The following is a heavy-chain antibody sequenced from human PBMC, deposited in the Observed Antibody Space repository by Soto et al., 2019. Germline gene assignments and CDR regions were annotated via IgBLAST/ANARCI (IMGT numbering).Heavy chain of an antibody. Sequence: QVQLVESGGGVVQPGRSLRLSCAASGFTFSSYAMHWVRQAPGKGLEWVAAISYDGSNKYYADSVKGRFTISRDNSKNTLYLQMNSLRAEDPAVFYCGRGYYAYDYWGQGTLVTGSS. CDR3: GRGYYAYDY. CDR2: ISYDGSNK. V-gene: IGHV3-30-3*01. D-gene: IGHD3-22*01. J-gene: IGHJ4*02. CDR1: GFTFSSYA.